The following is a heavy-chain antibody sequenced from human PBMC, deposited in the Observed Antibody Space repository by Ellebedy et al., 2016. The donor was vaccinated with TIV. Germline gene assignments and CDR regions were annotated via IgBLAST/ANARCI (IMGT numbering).Heavy chain of an antibody. CDR3: ASGATAVDAFDI. CDR2: IYHSGST. Sequence: MPSETLSLTCAVSGGSISSSNWWSWVRQPPGQGLEWIGEIYHSGSTNYNPSLKSRVTISVDKSKNQFSLKLSSVTAADTAVYYCASGATAVDAFDIWGQGTMVTVSS. D-gene: IGHD4/OR15-4a*01. CDR1: GGSISSSNW. V-gene: IGHV4-4*02. J-gene: IGHJ3*02.